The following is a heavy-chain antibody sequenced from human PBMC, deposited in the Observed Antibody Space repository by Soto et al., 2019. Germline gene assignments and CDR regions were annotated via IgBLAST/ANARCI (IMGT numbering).Heavy chain of an antibody. V-gene: IGHV2-70*01. CDR2: IDWEDDK. Sequence: SGPTLVNPTQTLTLTCTFSGFSLSTSGMCVSWIRQPPGKALEWLALIDWEDDKYYSTPLKTRLTISRDTSKNQVVLTMTNMDPVDTATYYCARIRLVGDSKAFDNWGQGTLVTVSS. CDR1: GFSLSTSGMC. J-gene: IGHJ4*02. D-gene: IGHD1-26*01. CDR3: ARIRLVGDSKAFDN.